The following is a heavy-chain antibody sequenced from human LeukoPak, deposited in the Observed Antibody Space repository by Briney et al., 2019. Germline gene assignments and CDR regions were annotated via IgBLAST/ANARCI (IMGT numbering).Heavy chain of an antibody. D-gene: IGHD4-11*01. Sequence: GGSLRLSRAASGFTFSSYAVSWVRQAPGKGLEWVSAISGSGGSTYYADSVKGRFTISRDNSKNTLYLQMNSLRAEDTAVYYCAKARPGGYSNYGDYWGQGTLVTVSS. J-gene: IGHJ4*02. CDR1: GFTFSSYA. CDR2: ISGSGGST. V-gene: IGHV3-23*01. CDR3: AKARPGGYSNYGDY.